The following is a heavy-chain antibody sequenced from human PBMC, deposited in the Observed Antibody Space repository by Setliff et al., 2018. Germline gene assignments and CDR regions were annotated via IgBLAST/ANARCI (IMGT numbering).Heavy chain of an antibody. CDR1: GGSFSGYY. CDR3: AGGSYRTSNWFDP. Sequence: SETLSLTCAVYGGSFSGYYWSWIRQPPGKGLEWIGSISHSGSAYYNPSLKSRVTISVDTSKNQFSLKLSSVTAADTAVYYCAGGSYRTSNWFDPWGQGTLVTVSS. D-gene: IGHD4-4*01. J-gene: IGHJ5*02. CDR2: ISHSGSA. V-gene: IGHV4-34*09.